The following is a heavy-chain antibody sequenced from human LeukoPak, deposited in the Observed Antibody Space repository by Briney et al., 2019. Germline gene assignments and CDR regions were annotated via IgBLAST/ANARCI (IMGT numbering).Heavy chain of an antibody. CDR3: AKGSSGYFFDL. CDR2: ISNDGGGT. Sequence: GGSLRLSCAASGFIFNNYSLVWVRQAPGKGLEWVSAISNDGGGTTYADFVKGRFSVSRDNSKNTLFLQMNSLRAEDTALYYCAKGSSGYFFDLWGQGTLVTVSS. D-gene: IGHD3-22*01. V-gene: IGHV3-23*01. J-gene: IGHJ4*02. CDR1: GFIFNNYS.